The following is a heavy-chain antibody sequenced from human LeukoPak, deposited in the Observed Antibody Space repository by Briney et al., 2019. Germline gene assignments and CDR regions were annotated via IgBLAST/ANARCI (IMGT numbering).Heavy chain of an antibody. CDR2: IFSSGST. CDR1: GGSISSGSSY. CDR3: ARDYHSSGWTFFDY. Sequence: SETLSLTXTVSGGSISSGSSYWSWIRQPAGKGLVWIGRIFSSGSTNYNPSLKSRVTISIDTSKNQFSLKLSSVTAADTAVYYCARDYHSSGWTFFDYWGQGILVTVSS. D-gene: IGHD6-19*01. J-gene: IGHJ4*02. V-gene: IGHV4-61*02.